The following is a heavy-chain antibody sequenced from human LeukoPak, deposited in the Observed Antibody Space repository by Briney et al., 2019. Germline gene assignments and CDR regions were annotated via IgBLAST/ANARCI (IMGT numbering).Heavy chain of an antibody. CDR2: IYYGGST. J-gene: IGHJ3*02. CDR1: GGSISSYY. Sequence: SETLSLTCTVAGGSISSYYWSWIRQPPGKGLEWIGYIYYGGSTNYNPSLKSRVTISVDTSKNQFSLKLSSVTAADTAVYYCARKRITMIVDIWGQGTMVTVSS. CDR3: ARKRITMIVDI. D-gene: IGHD3-22*01. V-gene: IGHV4-59*01.